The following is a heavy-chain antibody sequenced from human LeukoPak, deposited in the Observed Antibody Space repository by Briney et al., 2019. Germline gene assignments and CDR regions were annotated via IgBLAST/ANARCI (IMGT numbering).Heavy chain of an antibody. D-gene: IGHD5-12*01. CDR1: GFTFSSYS. CDR3: ARERAYSGYEFDY. J-gene: IGHJ4*02. V-gene: IGHV3-21*01. CDR2: ISSSSSYI. Sequence: GGSLRLSCAASGFTFSSYSMNWVRQAPGKGLEWVSSISSSSSYIYYADSVKGRFTISRDNAKNSLYLQMNSLRAEDTAVYYCARERAYSGYEFDYWGQGTLVTVPS.